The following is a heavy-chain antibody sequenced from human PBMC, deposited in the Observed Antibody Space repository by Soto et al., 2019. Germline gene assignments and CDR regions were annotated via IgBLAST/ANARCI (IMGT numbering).Heavy chain of an antibody. V-gene: IGHV1-18*01. D-gene: IGHD3-22*01. Sequence: GASVKVSCKASGYTFTSYGISWVRQAPGQGLEWMGWISAYNGNTNYAQKLQGRVTMTTDTSTSTAYMELRSLRFDDTAVYYCARDRDYYDSSGYFGYWGQGTLVTVSS. CDR2: ISAYNGNT. CDR1: GYTFTSYG. CDR3: ARDRDYYDSSGYFGY. J-gene: IGHJ4*02.